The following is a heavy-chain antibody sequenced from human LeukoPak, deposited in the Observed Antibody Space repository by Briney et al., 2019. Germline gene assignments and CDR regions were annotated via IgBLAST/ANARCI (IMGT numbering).Heavy chain of an antibody. V-gene: IGHV4-59*01. D-gene: IGHD3-16*01. CDR3: TKGYYEPFDV. Sequence: PSETLSLTCTVSSGFSTHYYWNWIRQPPGKALKWIGCVSGTGRTTYNPSLKSRLTISVDTSKRQFSLTLTSLTAADTAVYYCTKGYYEPFDVWGQGILVTVSS. CDR1: SGFSTHYY. CDR2: VSGTGRT. J-gene: IGHJ4*02.